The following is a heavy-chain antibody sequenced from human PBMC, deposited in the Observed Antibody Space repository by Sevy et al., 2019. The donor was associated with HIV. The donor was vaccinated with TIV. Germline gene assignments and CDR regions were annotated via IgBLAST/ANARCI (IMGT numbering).Heavy chain of an antibody. J-gene: IGHJ4*02. Sequence: GGSLRLSCTASGFTFGYYAMNWFRQAPGKGLEWIGFIRSKAYGGTTEYAASVKGRFTISRDDSKSIAYLQMNSLKTEDTALYYCTRDLDVIWGVIVWGQGTLVTVSS. CDR3: TRDLDVIWGVIV. V-gene: IGHV3-49*03. CDR1: GFTFGYYA. D-gene: IGHD3-16*02. CDR2: IRSKAYGGTT.